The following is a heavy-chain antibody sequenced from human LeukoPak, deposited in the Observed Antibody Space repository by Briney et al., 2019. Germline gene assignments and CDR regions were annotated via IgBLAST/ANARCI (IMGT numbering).Heavy chain of an antibody. CDR3: ARLSSSWSQDWYFDL. V-gene: IGHV4-4*07. CDR2: IYTSGSP. Sequence: SETLSLTCTVSSGSISSYDWSWIRQPAGKGLEWIGRIYTSGSPNYNPSLKSRVTMSVDTSKNQFSLKLSSVTAADTAVYYCARLSSSWSQDWYFDLWGRGTLVTVSS. CDR1: SGSISSYD. J-gene: IGHJ2*01. D-gene: IGHD6-13*01.